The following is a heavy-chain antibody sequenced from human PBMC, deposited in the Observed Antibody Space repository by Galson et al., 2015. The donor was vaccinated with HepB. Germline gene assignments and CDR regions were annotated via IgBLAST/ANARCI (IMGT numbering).Heavy chain of an antibody. CDR1: GFTVSSNY. Sequence: SLRLSCAASGFTVSSNYMGWVRQAPGKGLEWVSVIYSGGSTYYADSVKGRFTISRDNSKNTLYLQMNSLRAEDTAVYYCARYTAGYCDAFDIWGQGTMVTVSS. J-gene: IGHJ3*02. CDR3: ARYTAGYCDAFDI. D-gene: IGHD5-18*01. V-gene: IGHV3-66*02. CDR2: IYSGGST.